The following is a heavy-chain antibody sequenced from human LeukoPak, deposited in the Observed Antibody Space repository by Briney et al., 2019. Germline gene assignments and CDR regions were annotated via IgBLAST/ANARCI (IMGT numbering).Heavy chain of an antibody. Sequence: ASETLSLTCTVSGGSISSYYWSWIRQPPGKGLEWIGYIYYSGSTNYNPSLKSRVTISVDTSKNQFSLKLSSVTAADTAVYYCARHHSGSYRYFDYWGQGTLVTVSS. V-gene: IGHV4-59*08. CDR1: GGSISSYY. CDR3: ARHHSGSYRYFDY. J-gene: IGHJ4*02. CDR2: IYYSGST. D-gene: IGHD1-26*01.